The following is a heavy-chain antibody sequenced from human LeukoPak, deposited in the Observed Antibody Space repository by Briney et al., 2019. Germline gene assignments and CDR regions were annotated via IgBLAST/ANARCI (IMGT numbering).Heavy chain of an antibody. J-gene: IGHJ5*02. D-gene: IGHD5-12*01. CDR2: IIPILGIA. CDR1: GGTFSSYA. V-gene: IGHV1-69*04. Sequence: SVKVSCKASGGTFSSYAISWVRQAPGQGLEWMGRIIPILGIANYAQKFQGRVTITVDKSTSTAYMELSSLRSEDTAVYYCARRHSGYGMDWFDPWGQGTLVTVSS. CDR3: ARRHSGYGMDWFDP.